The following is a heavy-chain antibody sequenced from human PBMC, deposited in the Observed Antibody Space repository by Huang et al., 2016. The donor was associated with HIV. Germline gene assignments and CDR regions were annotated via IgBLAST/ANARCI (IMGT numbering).Heavy chain of an antibody. CDR2: VSAAGGAT. Sequence: AASGFTFSDHSFNWVRQAPGNGLEWVAYVSAAGGATYDAESVKGRFTISRDNAKNLLFLQMNSLRADDTALYYCARDPYYTTGWYALDLWGQGTLLSVSS. V-gene: IGHV3-48*01. J-gene: IGHJ5*02. CDR3: ARDPYYTTGWYALDL. CDR1: GFTFSDHS. D-gene: IGHD6-19*01.